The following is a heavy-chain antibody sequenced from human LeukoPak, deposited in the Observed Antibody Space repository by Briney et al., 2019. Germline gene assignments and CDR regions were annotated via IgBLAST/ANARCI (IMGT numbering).Heavy chain of an antibody. CDR3: ARDFMTYYGMDV. J-gene: IGHJ6*02. CDR1: GDSITNYY. CDR2: IYYSGST. Sequence: ASETLSLTCTVSGDSITNYYWSWIRQPPGKGLEWIGYIYYSGSTKYNPSLKSRVTISVGTPKNQFSLKLSSVTAEDTAVYYCARDFMTYYGMDVWGQGTTVTVSS. V-gene: IGHV4-59*01. D-gene: IGHD3-16*01.